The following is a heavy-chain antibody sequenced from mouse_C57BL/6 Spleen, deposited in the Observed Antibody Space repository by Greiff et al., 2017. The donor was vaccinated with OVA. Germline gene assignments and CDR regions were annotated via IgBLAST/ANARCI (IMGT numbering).Heavy chain of an antibody. Sequence: EVQGVESGGGLVQPGGSMKLSCVASGFTFSNYWMNWVRQSPEKGLEWVAQIRLKSDNYTTHYAESVKGRFTISRDDSKSRVYLQMNNLRAEDTGIYYCTSNCGFDYWGQGTTLTVSS. CDR3: TSNCGFDY. CDR2: IRLKSDNYTT. V-gene: IGHV6-3*01. J-gene: IGHJ2*01. D-gene: IGHD4-1*01. CDR1: GFTFSNYW.